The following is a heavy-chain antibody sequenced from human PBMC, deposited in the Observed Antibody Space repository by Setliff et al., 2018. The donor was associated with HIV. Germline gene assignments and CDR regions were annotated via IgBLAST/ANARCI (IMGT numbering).Heavy chain of an antibody. CDR2: ISSDGSVT. Sequence: GGSLRLSCAASGFTFSTYWMHWVRQTPGKGLVWVSRISSDGSVTNYADSVKGRFTISRDNSKNTVYLQMNSLRTEDTALYYCTPLDYWGQGTLVTVSS. D-gene: IGHD2-15*01. CDR1: GFTFSTYW. CDR3: TPLDY. J-gene: IGHJ4*02. V-gene: IGHV3-74*01.